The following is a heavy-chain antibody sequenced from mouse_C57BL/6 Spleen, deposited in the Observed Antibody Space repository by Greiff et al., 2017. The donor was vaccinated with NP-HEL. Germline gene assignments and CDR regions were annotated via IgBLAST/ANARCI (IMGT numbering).Heavy chain of an antibody. CDR2: ISGGGGNT. CDR3: ARHVGGLRSAWFAY. J-gene: IGHJ3*01. Sequence: DVKLVESGGGLVKPGGSLKLSCAASGFTFSSYTMSWVRQTPEKRLEWVATISGGGGNTYYPDSVKGRFTISRDNAKNTLYLQMSSLRSEDTALYYCARHVGGLRSAWFAYWGQGTLVTVSA. D-gene: IGHD2-4*01. CDR1: GFTFSSYT. V-gene: IGHV5-9*01.